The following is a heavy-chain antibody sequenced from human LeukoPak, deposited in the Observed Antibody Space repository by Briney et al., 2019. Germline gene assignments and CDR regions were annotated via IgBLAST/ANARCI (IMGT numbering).Heavy chain of an antibody. CDR1: TSR. CDR2: IGTYGGDT. V-gene: IGHV1-18*01. D-gene: IGHD3-22*01. Sequence: ASVKVSCKATSRISWVRQAPGQGLEGMGWIGTYGGDTYYAQKFQGRITVTTDTPTRTVYMELRNLGYDDTGVYYCARDLWNFYDDRGYKRDFDSWGQGTLVTVSS. CDR3: ARDLWNFYDDRGYKRDFDS. J-gene: IGHJ5*01.